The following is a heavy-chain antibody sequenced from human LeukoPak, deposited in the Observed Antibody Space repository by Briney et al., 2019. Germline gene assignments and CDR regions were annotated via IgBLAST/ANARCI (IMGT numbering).Heavy chain of an antibody. CDR1: GFTFSSYA. CDR3: ASELSGDGFDY. J-gene: IGHJ4*02. D-gene: IGHD7-27*01. CDR2: ISGSGGST. Sequence: GGSLRLSCAASGFTFSSYAMSWVRQAPGKGLEWVSAISGSGGSTYYADSVKGRFTISRDNAKNSLYLQMNSLRAEDTAVYYCASELSGDGFDYWGQGTLVTVSS. V-gene: IGHV3-23*01.